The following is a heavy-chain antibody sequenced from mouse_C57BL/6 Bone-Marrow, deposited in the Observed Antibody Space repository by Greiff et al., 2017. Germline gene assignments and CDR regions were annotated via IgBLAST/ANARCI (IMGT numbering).Heavy chain of an antibody. D-gene: IGHD1-1*01. CDR2: FYPGSGSI. CDR1: GYTFTEYT. J-gene: IGHJ3*01. CDR3: ARRADNYGSAWFAY. Sequence: VKVVESGAELVKPGASVKLSCKASGYTFTEYTIHWVKQRSGQGLEWIGWFYPGSGSIKYNEKFKDKATLTADKSSSTAYMELSRLTSVDSAVYFGARRADNYGSAWFAYWGQGTLVTVSA. V-gene: IGHV1-62-2*01.